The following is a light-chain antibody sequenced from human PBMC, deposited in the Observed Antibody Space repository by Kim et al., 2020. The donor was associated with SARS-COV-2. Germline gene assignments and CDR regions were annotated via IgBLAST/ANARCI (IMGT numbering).Light chain of an antibody. CDR3: NSRDSSGNHYV. CDR1: SLRGDY. V-gene: IGLV3-19*01. J-gene: IGLJ1*01. CDR2: EKN. Sequence: LGKTGRRTCQGESLRGDYASWYRQKPGQAPVLVIYEKNKRPSGSPDRFSGSSSGNTASLTITGAQAEDEADYYCNSRDSSGNHYVFGTGTKVTVL.